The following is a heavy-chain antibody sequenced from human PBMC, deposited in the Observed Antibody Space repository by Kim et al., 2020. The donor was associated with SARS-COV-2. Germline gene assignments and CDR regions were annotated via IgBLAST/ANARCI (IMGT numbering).Heavy chain of an antibody. D-gene: IGHD3-16*01. J-gene: IGHJ4*02. V-gene: IGHV3-33*01. CDR2: K. CDR3: ARDSSGFGIDY. Sequence: KYYADSVKGRFTISRDNSKNTLYLQMNSLRAEDTAVYYCARDSSGFGIDYWGQGTLVTVSS.